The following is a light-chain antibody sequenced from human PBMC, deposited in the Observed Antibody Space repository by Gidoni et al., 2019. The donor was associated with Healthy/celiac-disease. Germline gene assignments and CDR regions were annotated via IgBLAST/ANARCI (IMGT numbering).Light chain of an antibody. J-gene: IGKJ1*01. Sequence: DIQITQSPSSLSASVGDRVTITCRASQSISSYLNWYQQKPGKAPKLLIYAASSLQSGVPSRFSGSGSGTDFTLTISSLQPEDFATDYCQQSYSTPWTFXXXTKVEIK. CDR1: QSISSY. CDR2: AAS. CDR3: QQSYSTPWT. V-gene: IGKV1-39*01.